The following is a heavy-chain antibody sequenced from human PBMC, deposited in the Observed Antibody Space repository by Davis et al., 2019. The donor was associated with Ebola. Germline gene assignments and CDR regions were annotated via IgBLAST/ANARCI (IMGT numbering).Heavy chain of an antibody. D-gene: IGHD1-1*01. J-gene: IGHJ6*04. CDR1: GYTFTSYA. CDR2: INAGNGNT. V-gene: IGHV1-3*01. Sequence: ASVKVSCKASGYTFTSYAMHWVRQAPGQRLEWMGWINAGNGNTKYSQKFQGRVTITRDTSASTAYMELSSLRSEDTAVYYCARASTGTTLYYYGMDVWGKGTTVTVSS. CDR3: ARASTGTTLYYYGMDV.